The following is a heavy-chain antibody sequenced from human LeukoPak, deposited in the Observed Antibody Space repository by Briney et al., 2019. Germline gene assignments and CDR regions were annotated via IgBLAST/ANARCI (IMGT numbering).Heavy chain of an antibody. D-gene: IGHD3-10*01. CDR2: INHSGST. CDR3: ARYRLTYYYGSGRQWGFDP. CDR1: GGSFSGYY. V-gene: IGHV4-34*01. J-gene: IGHJ5*02. Sequence: PSETLSLTCAVYGGSFSGYYWSWIRQPPGKGLEWIGEINHSGSTNYNPSLKSRVTISVDTSKNQFSLKLSSVTAADTAVYYCARYRLTYYYGSGRQWGFDPWGQGTLVTVSS.